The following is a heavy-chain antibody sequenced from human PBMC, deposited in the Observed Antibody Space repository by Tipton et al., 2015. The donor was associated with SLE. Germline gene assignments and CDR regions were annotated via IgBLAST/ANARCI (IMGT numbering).Heavy chain of an antibody. CDR2: IRYDGSNK. CDR3: AKLGFTMVRGVIPYDY. Sequence: SLRLSCAASGFTFSSYSMNWVRQAPGKGLEWVAFIRYDGSNKYYADSVKGRFTISRDNSKNTLYLQMNSLRAEDTAVYYCAKLGFTMVRGVIPYDYWGQGTLVTVSS. J-gene: IGHJ4*02. CDR1: GFTFSSYS. V-gene: IGHV3-30*02. D-gene: IGHD3-10*01.